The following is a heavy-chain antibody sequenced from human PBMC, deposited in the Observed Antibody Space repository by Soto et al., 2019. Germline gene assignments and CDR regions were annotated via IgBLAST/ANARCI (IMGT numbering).Heavy chain of an antibody. CDR3: MRGLHRSRTD. CDR2: VSSAGRT. CDR1: GGSVNSVNFF. V-gene: IGHV4-61*01. Sequence: QVQLQESGPGLVKPSETVSLTCTVSGGSVNSVNFFWSWIRQPPGKGLEWIGYVSSAGRTTYRPSLKSRVTISIDTFKNQFSLKLRSVTAADTAVYYCMRGLHRSRTDWGQGTLVTVAS. J-gene: IGHJ4*02. D-gene: IGHD2-15*01.